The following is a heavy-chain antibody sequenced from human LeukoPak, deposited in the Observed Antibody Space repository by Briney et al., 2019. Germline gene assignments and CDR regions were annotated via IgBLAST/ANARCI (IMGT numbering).Heavy chain of an antibody. J-gene: IGHJ4*02. D-gene: IGHD3-3*01. CDR2: IYYSGST. CDR3: ARSHLEQYYDFWSGYYSAAGYFDY. CDR1: GGSISSYY. Sequence: SETLSLTCTVSGGSISSYYWSWLRQPPGKGLEWIGYIYYSGSTNYNPSLKSRVTISVDTSKNQFSLKLSSVTAADTAVYYCARSHLEQYYDFWSGYYSAAGYFDYWGQGTLVTVSS. V-gene: IGHV4-59*01.